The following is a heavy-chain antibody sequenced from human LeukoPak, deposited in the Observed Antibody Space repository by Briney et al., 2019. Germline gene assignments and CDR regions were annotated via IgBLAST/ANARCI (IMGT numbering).Heavy chain of an antibody. J-gene: IGHJ4*02. V-gene: IGHV3-30*12. CDR2: IQNDGNDK. Sequence: GGSLRLSCAASGLIFSTYGMHWVRQAPGKGLEWVAFIQNDGNDKYYADSVKGRFTVSRDNSKNTLYLQMNSLRAEDTAVYYCARSLSSRFSGPRRPYYFDSWGQGTLVTVSS. CDR3: ARSLSSRFSGPRRPYYFDS. D-gene: IGHD3-16*02. CDR1: GLIFSTYG.